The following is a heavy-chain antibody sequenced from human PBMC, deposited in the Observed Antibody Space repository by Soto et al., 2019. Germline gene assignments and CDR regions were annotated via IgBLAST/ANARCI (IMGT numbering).Heavy chain of an antibody. CDR2: IYHSGNT. Sequence: TLSLTCAVSGGSISSGGYSWSWIRQPPGKGLEWIGYIYHSGNTYYNPSLKSRVTISVDNSKNTLYLQMNSLRAEDTAVYYCAIIWNDVVFDYWGQRTLVTVSS. CDR3: AIIWNDVVFDY. V-gene: IGHV4-30-2*02. J-gene: IGHJ4*02. CDR1: GGSISSGGYS. D-gene: IGHD1-1*01.